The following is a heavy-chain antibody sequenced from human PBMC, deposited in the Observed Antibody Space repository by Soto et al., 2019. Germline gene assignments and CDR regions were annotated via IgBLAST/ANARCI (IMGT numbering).Heavy chain of an antibody. Sequence: ASVKVSCKASGYTFTGYYLHCIRQAPGQGLQWMGWMRPDSGGANYAQKFQGRVSMTRDTSTSTFYMELSRLASDDTAVYYCARHTHEGVYDYWGQLIQVAVCS. D-gene: IGHD2-2*02. CDR3: ARHTHEGVYDY. V-gene: IGHV1-2*02. J-gene: IGHJ4*02. CDR1: GYTFTGYY. CDR2: MRPDSGGA.